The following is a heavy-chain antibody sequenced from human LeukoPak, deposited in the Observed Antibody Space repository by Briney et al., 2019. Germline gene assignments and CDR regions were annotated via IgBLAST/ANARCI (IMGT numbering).Heavy chain of an antibody. CDR2: IYTSGST. J-gene: IGHJ6*03. V-gene: IGHV4-4*07. D-gene: IGHD3-9*01. Sequence: SETLSLTCTVSGGSISSYYWSWIRQPAGKGLEWIGRIYTSGSTNYNPSLKSRVTMSVDTSKNQFSLKLSSVTAADTAVYYCARDGRDTYYDILTGYQGYYMDVWGKGTTVTISS. CDR1: GGSISSYY. CDR3: ARDGRDTYYDILTGYQGYYMDV.